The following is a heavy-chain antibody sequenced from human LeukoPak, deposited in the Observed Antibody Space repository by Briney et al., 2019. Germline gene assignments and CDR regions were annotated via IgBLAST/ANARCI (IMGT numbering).Heavy chain of an antibody. Sequence: SETLSLTCTVSGGSISISRYYWGWIRQPPGKGLEWIASAYYSGSAYYNPSLKSRVTISVDTSKNQFSLKLTSVTAADTAVYYCAGEVAGGFRFDYWGQGTLVTVSS. CDR2: AYYSGSA. D-gene: IGHD6-19*01. CDR1: GGSISISRYY. CDR3: AGEVAGGFRFDY. V-gene: IGHV4-39*07. J-gene: IGHJ4*02.